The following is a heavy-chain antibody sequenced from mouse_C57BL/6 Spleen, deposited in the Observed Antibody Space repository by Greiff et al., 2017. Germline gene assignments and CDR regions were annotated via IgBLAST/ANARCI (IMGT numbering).Heavy chain of an antibody. CDR2: INPNYGTT. Sequence: VQLKQSGPELVKPGASVKISCTASGYSFTDYNMNWVKQSNGKSLEWIGVINPNYGTTSYNQKFKGMATLTVDPSSRTAYMQLKSLPSEDSAVFYCAWADPCAYWGQGTLVTVSA. CDR3: AWADPCAY. J-gene: IGHJ3*01. CDR1: GYSFTDYN. V-gene: IGHV1-39*01. D-gene: IGHD3-3*01.